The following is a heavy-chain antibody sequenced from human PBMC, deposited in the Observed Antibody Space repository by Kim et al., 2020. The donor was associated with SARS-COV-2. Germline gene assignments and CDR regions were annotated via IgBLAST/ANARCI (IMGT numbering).Heavy chain of an antibody. CDR2: YL. CDR3: VREGYYYGMDV. V-gene: IGHV3-21*01. J-gene: IGHJ6*02. D-gene: IGHD3-16*01. Sequence: YLSHADSLKGRFTISRDNAKNSLYLQMNSLRAEDTAVYYCVREGYYYGMDVWGQGTTVTVSS.